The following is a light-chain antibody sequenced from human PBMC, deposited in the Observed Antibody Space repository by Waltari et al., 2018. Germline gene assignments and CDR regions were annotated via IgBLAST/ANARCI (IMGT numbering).Light chain of an antibody. J-gene: IGLJ2*01. V-gene: IGLV2-11*01. Sequence: QSALTQPRSVSGSPGQSVTISCTGTSSDVGGYNYVSWYQQHPGKAPKPMIYDVSKRPSGGPDRFSGSKSGNTASLTISGLQAEDEADYYCCSYAGSYVVFGGGTKLTVL. CDR1: SSDVGGYNY. CDR3: CSYAGSYVV. CDR2: DVS.